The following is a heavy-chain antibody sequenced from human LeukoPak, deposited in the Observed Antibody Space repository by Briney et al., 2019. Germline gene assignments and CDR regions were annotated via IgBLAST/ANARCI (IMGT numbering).Heavy chain of an antibody. D-gene: IGHD2-2*01. CDR3: ARVRYCSSTSCYIDEYFQH. Sequence: GASVKVSCKASGYTFTGYYMHWVRQAPGQGLEWMGWINPNSGGTNYAQKFQGRVTMTRDTSISTAYMELSRLRSDDTAVYYCARVRYCSSTSCYIDEYFQHWGQGTLVTVSS. J-gene: IGHJ1*01. V-gene: IGHV1-2*02. CDR1: GYTFTGYY. CDR2: INPNSGGT.